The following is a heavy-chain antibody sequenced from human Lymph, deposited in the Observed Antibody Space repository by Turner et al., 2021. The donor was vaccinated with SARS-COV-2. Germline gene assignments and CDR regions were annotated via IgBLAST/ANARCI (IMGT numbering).Heavy chain of an antibody. CDR3: AGESLASYSGSYYSWFDP. D-gene: IGHD1-26*01. CDR2: IILILGIA. V-gene: IGHV1-69*04. CDR1: GYTFSGYA. Sequence: QVQLVQSGAEVKKPGSSVKVSCKASGYTFSGYAINWVRQAPGQGLDWLGRIILILGIANYAQKFQGRVTITADKSTSTAYMRLGSLRSRKTAVDYCAGESLASYSGSYYSWFDPWGQGTLVTVSP. J-gene: IGHJ5*02.